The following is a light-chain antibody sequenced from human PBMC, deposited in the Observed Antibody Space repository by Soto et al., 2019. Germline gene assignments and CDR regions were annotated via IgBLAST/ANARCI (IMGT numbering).Light chain of an antibody. CDR3: QRSYSTPRT. J-gene: IGKJ1*01. CDR1: QSISSY. CDR2: AAS. V-gene: IGKV1-39*01. Sequence: DIQMTQSRSSLSASVGDRVTITCRASQSISSYVNWYQQKPGKVPKLLIYAASSLQSGVPSKFSGSGSGTYFTLTISSLQPEDFATYYCQRSYSTPRTFGQRTKVDI.